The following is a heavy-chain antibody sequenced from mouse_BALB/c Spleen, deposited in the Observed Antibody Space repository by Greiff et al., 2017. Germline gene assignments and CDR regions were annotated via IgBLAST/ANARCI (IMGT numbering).Heavy chain of an antibody. CDR3: ARGYDGYG. CDR2: ISYDGSN. V-gene: IGHV3-6*02. D-gene: IGHD2-3*01. CDR1: GYSITSGYY. Sequence: EVKVEESGPGLVKPSQSLSLTCSVTGYSITSGYYWNWIRQFPGNKLEWMGYISYDGSNNYNPSLKNRISITRDTSKNQFFLKLNSVTTEDTATYYCARGYDGYGWGQGTLVTVSA. J-gene: IGHJ3*01.